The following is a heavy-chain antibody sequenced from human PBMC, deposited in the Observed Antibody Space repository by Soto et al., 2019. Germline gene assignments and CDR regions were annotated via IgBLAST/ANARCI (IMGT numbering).Heavy chain of an antibody. J-gene: IGHJ5*02. CDR3: ATSTALYGDYADNWFDP. CDR2: INAGNGNT. CDR1: GYTFTSYA. V-gene: IGHV1-3*01. D-gene: IGHD4-17*01. Sequence: ASVKVSCKASGYTFTSYAMHWVRQAPGQRLEWMGWINAGNGNTKYSQKFQGRVTITRDTSASTAYMELGSLRSEDTAVYYCATSTALYGDYADNWFDPWGQGTLVTVSS.